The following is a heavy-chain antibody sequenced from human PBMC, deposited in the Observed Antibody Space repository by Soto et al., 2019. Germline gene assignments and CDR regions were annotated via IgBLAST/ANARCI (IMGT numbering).Heavy chain of an antibody. V-gene: IGHV3-74*01. CDR1: GFTFSSYW. D-gene: IGHD2-21*01. CDR2: INSDGSST. Sequence: EVQLVESGGGLVQPGGSLRLSCAASGFTFSSYWMYWVRQAPGKGLVWVSRINSDGSSTSYADSVKGRFTISRDNAKNTLYLQMNSLRAEDTAVYYCASVGMWWAGAFGIWGQGTMVTVSS. J-gene: IGHJ3*02. CDR3: ASVGMWWAGAFGI.